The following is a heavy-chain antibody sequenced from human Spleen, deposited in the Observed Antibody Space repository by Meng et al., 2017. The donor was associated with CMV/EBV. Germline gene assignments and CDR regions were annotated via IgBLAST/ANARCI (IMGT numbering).Heavy chain of an antibody. V-gene: IGHV3-21*01. D-gene: IGHD2-2*01. CDR3: ARGLGYCSSTSCYDGNWFDP. CDR1: GFTFSSYS. J-gene: IGHJ5*02. Sequence: GESLKISCAASGFTFSSYSMNWVRQAPGKGLEWVSSISSSSSYIYYADSVEGRFTISRDNAKNSLYLQMNSLRAEDTAVYYCARGLGYCSSTSCYDGNWFDPWGQGTLVTVSS. CDR2: ISSSSSYI.